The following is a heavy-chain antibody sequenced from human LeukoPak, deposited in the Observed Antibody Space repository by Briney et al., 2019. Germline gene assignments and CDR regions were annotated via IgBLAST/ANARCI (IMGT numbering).Heavy chain of an antibody. CDR1: GGSISSSSYY. Sequence: ETLSLTCTVSGGSISSSSYYWGWVRQAPGKGLEWVSSISSSSSYIYYADSVKGRFTISRDNAKNSLYLQMNSLRAEDTAVYYCARGSSGWHYWGQGTLVTVSS. CDR2: ISSSSSYI. D-gene: IGHD6-19*01. CDR3: ARGSSGWHY. V-gene: IGHV3-21*01. J-gene: IGHJ4*02.